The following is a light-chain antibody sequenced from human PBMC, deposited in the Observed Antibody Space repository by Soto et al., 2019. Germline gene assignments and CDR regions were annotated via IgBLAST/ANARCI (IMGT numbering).Light chain of an antibody. CDR2: DAS. CDR1: QSVRGTS. CDR3: QQYGSSPRT. Sequence: DIVLTQSPGTLSLSPGERATLSCRASQSVRGTSLAWYQQKPGQAPRLLIYDASSRATGIPDRFSGSGSGTDFTLTISRLEPEDFAVYYCQQYGSSPRTFGQGTKVDIK. J-gene: IGKJ1*01. V-gene: IGKV3-20*01.